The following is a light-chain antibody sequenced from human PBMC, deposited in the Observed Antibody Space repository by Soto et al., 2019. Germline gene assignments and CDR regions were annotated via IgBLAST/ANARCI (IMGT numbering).Light chain of an antibody. Sequence: QSMLTQPASMPVSPGLTITFSCPGTSSDVGSSNLVSWYQQHPGKAPKLLIYEVSKRPSGVSNRFSGSKSGNTASLTISGLQAEAEADYYCCSYAGSSTHVFGTGTKATVL. CDR2: EVS. V-gene: IGLV2-23*02. J-gene: IGLJ1*01. CDR1: SSDVGSSNL. CDR3: CSYAGSSTHV.